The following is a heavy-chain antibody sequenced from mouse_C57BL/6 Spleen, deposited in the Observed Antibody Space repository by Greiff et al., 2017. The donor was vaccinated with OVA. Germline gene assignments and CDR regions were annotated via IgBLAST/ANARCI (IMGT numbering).Heavy chain of an antibody. J-gene: IGHJ1*03. CDR1: GYTFTDYN. CDR3: ARFGYYYGSSWYFDV. V-gene: IGHV1-18*01. D-gene: IGHD1-1*01. Sequence: EVQLQQSGPELVKPGASVKIPCKASGYTFTDYNMDWVKQSHGKSLEWIGDINPNNGGTIYNQKFKGKATLTVDKSSSTAYMELRSLTSEDTAVYYCARFGYYYGSSWYFDVWGTGTTVTVSS. CDR2: INPNNGGT.